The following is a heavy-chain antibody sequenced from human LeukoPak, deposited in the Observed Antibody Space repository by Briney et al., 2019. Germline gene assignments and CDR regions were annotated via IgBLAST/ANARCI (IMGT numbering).Heavy chain of an antibody. Sequence: SETLSLTCTVSGGSISSYYWSWIRQPPGKGLELIGYIYTSGSTNFNPSLKSRVTISVDTSKNQFSLKLSSVTAADTAVYYCARLRVVPAAMRLFDPWGQGTLVTVSS. CDR1: GGSISSYY. J-gene: IGHJ5*02. CDR2: IYTSGST. V-gene: IGHV4-4*09. CDR3: ARLRVVPAAMRLFDP. D-gene: IGHD2-2*01.